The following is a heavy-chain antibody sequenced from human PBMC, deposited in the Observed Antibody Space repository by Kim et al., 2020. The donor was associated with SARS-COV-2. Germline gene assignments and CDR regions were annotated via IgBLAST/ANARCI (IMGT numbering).Heavy chain of an antibody. D-gene: IGHD2-21*02. V-gene: IGHV3-33*06. CDR1: GFTFSSYA. CDR2: IWYDGSNK. J-gene: IGHJ4*02. CDR3: AKEGAYCGGDCYYFDY. Sequence: GGSLRLSCAASGFTFSSYAMHWVRQAPGKGLEWVAVIWYDGSNKYYADSVKGRFTISRDNSKNTLYLQMNSLRAEDTAVYYCAKEGAYCGGDCYYFDYWGQGTLVTVSS.